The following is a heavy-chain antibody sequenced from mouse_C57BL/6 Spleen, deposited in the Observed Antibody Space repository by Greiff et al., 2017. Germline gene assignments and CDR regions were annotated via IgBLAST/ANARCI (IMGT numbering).Heavy chain of an antibody. CDR3: ARGGSSGFPWFAY. D-gene: IGHD3-2*02. J-gene: IGHJ3*01. CDR1: GYAFSSSW. CDR2: IYPGDGDT. V-gene: IGHV1-82*01. Sequence: QVQLKQSGPELVKPGASVKISCKASGYAFSSSWMNWVKQRPGKGLEWIGRIYPGDGDTNCNGKFKGKATLTADKSSSTAYMQLSSLTSEDSAVYFCARGGSSGFPWFAYWGQGTLVTVSA.